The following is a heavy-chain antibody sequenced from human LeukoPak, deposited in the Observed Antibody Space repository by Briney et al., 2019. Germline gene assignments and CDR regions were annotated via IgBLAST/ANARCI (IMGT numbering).Heavy chain of an antibody. CDR1: GYSISSNNW. D-gene: IGHD3-22*01. J-gene: IGHJ3*02. Sequence: NPSDTLSLTCAVSGYSISSNNWWGWIRQPPGKGLEWIGYIYYSGSTFYNPSLKSRVTMSVDTSKNQFSLNLSSVTAVDTAVYYCARDQLSVTMIPHGPPAFDIWGQGTMVTVSS. V-gene: IGHV4-28*03. CDR3: ARDQLSVTMIPHGPPAFDI. CDR2: IYYSGST.